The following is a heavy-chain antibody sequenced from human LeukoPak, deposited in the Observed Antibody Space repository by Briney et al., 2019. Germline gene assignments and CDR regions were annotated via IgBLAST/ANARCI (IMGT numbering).Heavy chain of an antibody. CDR2: IYYSGST. D-gene: IGHD2-2*01. Sequence: SETLSLTCTVSGGSIGSSRYYWGWIRQPPGKGLEWIGSIYYSGSTYYNPSLKSRVTISVDTSKNQFSLKLSSETAADTAVYYCARDWCSGTSCPTGFDPWGQGTLVTVSS. CDR3: ARDWCSGTSCPTGFDP. V-gene: IGHV4-39*07. J-gene: IGHJ5*02. CDR1: GGSIGSSRYY.